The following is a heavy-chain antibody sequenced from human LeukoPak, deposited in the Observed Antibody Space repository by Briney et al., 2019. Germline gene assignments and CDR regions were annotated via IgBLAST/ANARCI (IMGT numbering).Heavy chain of an antibody. V-gene: IGHV3-48*03. J-gene: IGHJ4*02. CDR3: PRDRSGWYYFDH. CDR1: GFSVSSYG. Sequence: GGSLRLSCAASGFSVSSYGFNWVRQAPGRGLEWVSYISSSGTSMYYADSVRGRFTVSRDNAKNSLYLQMNNLRAEDTAVYYGPRDRSGWYYFDHWGQGTLVTVSS. D-gene: IGHD6-19*01. CDR2: ISSSGTSM.